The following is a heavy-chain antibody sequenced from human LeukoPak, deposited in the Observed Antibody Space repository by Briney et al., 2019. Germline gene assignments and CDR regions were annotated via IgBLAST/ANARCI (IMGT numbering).Heavy chain of an antibody. Sequence: PGGSLRLSCAASGFTFSNYGMNWVRQAPGKGLEWISGIIGSGGITYYADSVKGRFTISRDNSKNTLYLQIYSLRAGDTAVYYCAKDDALIRFNGGGQGTLVT. V-gene: IGHV3-23*01. CDR1: GFTFSNYG. CDR2: IIGSGGIT. D-gene: IGHD3-3*01. J-gene: IGHJ4*02. CDR3: AKDDALIRFNG.